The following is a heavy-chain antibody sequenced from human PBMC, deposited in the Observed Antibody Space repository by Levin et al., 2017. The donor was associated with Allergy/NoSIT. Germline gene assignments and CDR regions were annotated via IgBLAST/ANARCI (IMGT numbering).Heavy chain of an antibody. D-gene: IGHD2-2*02. Sequence: ASVKVSCKASGGTFSSYAISWVRQAPGQGLEWMGGIIPIFGTANYAQKFQGRVTITADESTSTAYMELSSLRSEDTAVYYCARGLGDCSSTSCYTLGYWGQGTLVTVSS. J-gene: IGHJ4*02. CDR2: IIPIFGTA. V-gene: IGHV1-69*13. CDR3: ARGLGDCSSTSCYTLGY. CDR1: GGTFSSYA.